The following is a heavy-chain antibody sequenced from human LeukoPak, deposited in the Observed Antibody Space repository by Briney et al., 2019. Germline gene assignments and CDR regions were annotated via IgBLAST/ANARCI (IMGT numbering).Heavy chain of an antibody. CDR2: ISGSGGST. V-gene: IGHV3-23*01. CDR3: ARRYCSGGSCYEHY. D-gene: IGHD2-15*01. J-gene: IGHJ4*02. Sequence: GGSLRLSCAASGFTFSSYAMSWVRQAPGEGLEWVSVISGSGGSTYYADSVKGRFTISKDNSKNTLYLQMNSLRAEDTAVYYCARRYCSGGSCYEHYWGQGTLVTVSS. CDR1: GFTFSSYA.